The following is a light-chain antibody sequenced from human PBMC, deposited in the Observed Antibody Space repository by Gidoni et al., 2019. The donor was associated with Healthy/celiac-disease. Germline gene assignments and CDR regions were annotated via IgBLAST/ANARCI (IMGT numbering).Light chain of an antibody. CDR1: QSISSY. J-gene: IGKJ1*01. CDR3: QQSYSTPRT. V-gene: IGKV1-39*01. CDR2: AAS. Sequence: DIQMTQSPSSLSASVGDRVTITCRASQSISSYLNWYQQKPGKAPNLLIYAASSLQSGVPSRFSGSGSGTDFTLTISSLQPEDFATYYCQQSYSTPRTFGQXTKVDIK.